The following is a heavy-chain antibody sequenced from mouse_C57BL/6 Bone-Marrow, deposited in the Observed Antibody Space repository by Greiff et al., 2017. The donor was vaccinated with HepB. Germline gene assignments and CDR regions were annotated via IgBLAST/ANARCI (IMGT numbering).Heavy chain of an antibody. J-gene: IGHJ1*03. Sequence: VQLQQPAAELVRPGSSVKLSCKASGYTFTSYWMDWVKQRPGQGLEWIGNIYPSDSETHYNQKFKDKATLTVDKSSSTAYMQLSSLTSEDSAVYYCARLYDGYDWYFDVWGTGATGGVAS. D-gene: IGHD2-3*01. CDR2: IYPSDSET. V-gene: IGHV1-61*01. CDR3: ARLYDGYDWYFDV. CDR1: GYTFTSYW.